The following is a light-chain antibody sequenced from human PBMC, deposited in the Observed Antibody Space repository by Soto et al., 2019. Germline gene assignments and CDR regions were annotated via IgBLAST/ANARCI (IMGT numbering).Light chain of an antibody. CDR2: NSS. CDR3: AAWDDSLNGVV. J-gene: IGLJ2*01. CDR1: SSNIGSNT. V-gene: IGLV1-44*01. Sequence: QSVLTQPPSASGTPGQRVTISCFGSSSNIGSNTVNWYQQLPGTAPKLLMYNSSQRPSGVPDRFSGSKSGTSASLAISGLQSEDEADYYCAAWDDSLNGVVFGGGTQLTVL.